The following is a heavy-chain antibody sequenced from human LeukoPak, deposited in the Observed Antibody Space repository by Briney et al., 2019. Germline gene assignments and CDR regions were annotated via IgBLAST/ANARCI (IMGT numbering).Heavy chain of an antibody. CDR2: ISGSGGST. CDR3: AKVPREGYCSGGSCYVFYFDY. V-gene: IGHV3-23*01. Sequence: GGSLRLSCAASGFTFSSYAMSWVRQAPGKGLEWVSAISGSGGSTYYADSVKGRFTISRDNSKNTLYLQMNSLRAEDTAVYYCAKVPREGYCSGGSCYVFYFDYWGQGTLVTVS. CDR1: GFTFSSYA. J-gene: IGHJ4*02. D-gene: IGHD2-15*01.